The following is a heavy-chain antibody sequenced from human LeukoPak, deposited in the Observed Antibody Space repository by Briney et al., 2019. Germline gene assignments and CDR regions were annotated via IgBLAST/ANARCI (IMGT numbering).Heavy chain of an antibody. Sequence: SETLSLTCAVYGGSFSGYYRSWIRQPPGKGLEWIGEINHSGSTNYNPSLKSRVTISVDTSKNQFSLKLSSVTAADTAVYYCASSVVPAARYYYYYYGMDVWGQGTTVTVSS. J-gene: IGHJ6*02. D-gene: IGHD2-2*01. CDR1: GGSFSGYY. CDR3: ASSVVPAARYYYYYYGMDV. V-gene: IGHV4-34*01. CDR2: INHSGST.